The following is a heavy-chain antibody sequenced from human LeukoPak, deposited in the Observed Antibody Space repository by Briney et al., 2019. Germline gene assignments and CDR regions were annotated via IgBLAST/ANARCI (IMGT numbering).Heavy chain of an antibody. CDR2: IYYSGST. CDR3: ARVSSGYNDY. Sequence: SETLSLTCTVSGGSISSYYWSWIRQPPGKGLEWIGYIYYSGSTNHNPSLKSRVTISVDTSKNQFSLKLSSVTAADTAVYYCARVSSGYNDYWGQGTLVTVSS. D-gene: IGHD3-22*01. J-gene: IGHJ4*02. V-gene: IGHV4-59*01. CDR1: GGSISSYY.